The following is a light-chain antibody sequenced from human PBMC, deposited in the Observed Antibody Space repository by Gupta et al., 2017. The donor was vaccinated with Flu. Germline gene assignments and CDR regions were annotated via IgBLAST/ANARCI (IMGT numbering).Light chain of an antibody. Sequence: QSALTQPRSVSGSPGQSVAISCTGTSNDVGAYDYVSWYQQHPGQAPKLIIYDGNTRPSGVPDRFAGSKSGNTASLTIAGLQAEDEADYYCNSYGASNVFGGGTRLTVL. V-gene: IGLV2-11*01. CDR1: SNDVGAYDY. J-gene: IGLJ2*01. CDR3: NSYGASNV. CDR2: DGN.